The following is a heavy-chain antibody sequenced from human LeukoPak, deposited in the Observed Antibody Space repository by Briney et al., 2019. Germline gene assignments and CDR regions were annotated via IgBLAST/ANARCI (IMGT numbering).Heavy chain of an antibody. J-gene: IGHJ3*02. Sequence: PGGSLRLSCAASGFTFSSYAMNWVCQAPGKGLEWVSAISSSGGTTYYADSVKGRFTISRDTSKNTLYLQMNSLRAEDTAVYYCAKDRGITLTSFAFDIWGQGTVVTVSS. V-gene: IGHV3-23*01. CDR1: GFTFSSYA. D-gene: IGHD4-11*01. CDR2: ISSSGGTT. CDR3: AKDRGITLTSFAFDI.